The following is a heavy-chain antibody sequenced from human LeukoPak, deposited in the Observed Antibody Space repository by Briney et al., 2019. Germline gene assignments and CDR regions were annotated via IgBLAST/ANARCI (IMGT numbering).Heavy chain of an antibody. Sequence: GGSLRLSCAASGFTFSNAWMSWVRQAPGKGLEWVGRIKSKTDGGTTDYAAPVKGRFTISRDDSKNTLYLQMNSLKTEDTAVHYCTTGGTIAAAALDYWGQGTLVTVSS. CDR3: TTGGTIAAAALDY. D-gene: IGHD6-13*01. CDR1: GFTFSNAW. V-gene: IGHV3-15*01. J-gene: IGHJ4*02. CDR2: IKSKTDGGTT.